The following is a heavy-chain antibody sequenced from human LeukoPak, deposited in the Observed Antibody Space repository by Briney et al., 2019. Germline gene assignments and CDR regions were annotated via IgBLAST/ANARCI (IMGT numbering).Heavy chain of an antibody. Sequence: PSETLSLTCTVSGGSISSGDYYWSWIRQPLGKGLEWIGYIYYSGSTYYNPSLKSRVTISVVTSKNQFSLKLSSVTAADTAVYYCARTDNSGYYFFDYWGQGTLVTVSS. J-gene: IGHJ4*02. CDR1: GGSISSGDYY. V-gene: IGHV4-30-4*01. CDR2: IYYSGST. CDR3: ARTDNSGYYFFDY. D-gene: IGHD3-22*01.